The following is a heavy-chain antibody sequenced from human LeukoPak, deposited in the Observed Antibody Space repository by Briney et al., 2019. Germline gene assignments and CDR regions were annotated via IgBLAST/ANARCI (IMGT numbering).Heavy chain of an antibody. D-gene: IGHD3-10*01. V-gene: IGHV4-39*07. CDR2: IYYSGST. CDR3: ARISGLYYYYYMDV. CDR1: GGSISSSSYY. Sequence: SETLSLTCTVSGGSISSSSYYWGWIRQPPGKGLEWIGSIYYSGSTYYNPSLKSRVTISVDTSKNQFSLKLSSVTAADTAVYYCARISGLYYYYYMDVWGKGTTVTVSS. J-gene: IGHJ6*03.